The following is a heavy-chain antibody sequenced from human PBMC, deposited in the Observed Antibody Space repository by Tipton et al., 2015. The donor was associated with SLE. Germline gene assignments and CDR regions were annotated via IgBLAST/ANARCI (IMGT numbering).Heavy chain of an antibody. CDR2: MYQTGTT. Sequence: TLSLTCTVSGYSISTGYYWGWIRQPPGKGREWIGNMYQTGTTDYNPSLKSRVTISIDTSKNQFSLKLSAVTAADTAVYYCARQAYYSSRYADYWGQGTLVTVSS. J-gene: IGHJ4*02. CDR1: GYSISTGYY. CDR3: ARQAYYSSRYADY. D-gene: IGHD3-22*01. V-gene: IGHV4-38-2*02.